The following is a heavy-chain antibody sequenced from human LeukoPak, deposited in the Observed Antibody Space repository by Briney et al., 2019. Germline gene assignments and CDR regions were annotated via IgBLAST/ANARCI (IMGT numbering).Heavy chain of an antibody. Sequence: SEALSLTCTVSGGSISSYYWSWIRQPPGKGLEWIGYIYYSGSTNYNPSLKSRVTISVDTSKNQFSLKLSSVTAADTAVYYCARRVVVAATLWFDPWGQGTLVTVSS. CDR1: GGSISSYY. D-gene: IGHD2-15*01. V-gene: IGHV4-59*08. CDR3: ARRVVVAATLWFDP. J-gene: IGHJ5*02. CDR2: IYYSGST.